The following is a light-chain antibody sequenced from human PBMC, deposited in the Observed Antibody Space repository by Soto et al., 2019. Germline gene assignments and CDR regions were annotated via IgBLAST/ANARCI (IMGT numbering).Light chain of an antibody. CDR3: QHNHSYALV. CDR2: DAS. J-gene: IGKJ1*01. CDR1: QSILTW. Sequence: TCRASQSILTWLAWYQQKPGKAPKLLIYDASNLQSGVPSRFSGSVSGTEFFLTVSSVQRDGSAASACQHNHSYALVFDHGTEVDIK. V-gene: IGKV1-5*01.